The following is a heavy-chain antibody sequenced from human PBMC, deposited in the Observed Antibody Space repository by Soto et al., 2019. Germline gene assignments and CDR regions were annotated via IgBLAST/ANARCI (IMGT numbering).Heavy chain of an antibody. V-gene: IGHV6-1*01. D-gene: IGHD6-25*01. CDR3: ARDISSGPHPFYYYYGMDV. CDR1: GDSVSSNSAA. CDR2: TYYRSKWYN. J-gene: IGHJ6*02. Sequence: SQTLSLTCAISGDSVSSNSAAWNWIRQSPSRGLEWLGRTYYRSKWYNDYAVSVKSRITINPDTSKNQFSLQLNSVTPEDTAVYYCARDISSGPHPFYYYYGMDVWGQGTTVTVSS.